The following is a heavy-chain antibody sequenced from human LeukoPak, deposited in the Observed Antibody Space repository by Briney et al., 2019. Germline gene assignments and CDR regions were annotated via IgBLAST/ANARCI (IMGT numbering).Heavy chain of an antibody. J-gene: IGHJ4*02. CDR2: TKPDGSAE. V-gene: IGHV3-7*01. CDR1: GFTFRNYW. Sequence: GGSLRLSCAASGFTFRNYWMGWVRQAPGKGLEWVANTKPDGSAEYYADSVRGRFTISRDNAKSSLHLQMSSLKAEDSAVYYCARDERGGYFVYWGQGILVTVSS. D-gene: IGHD3-22*01. CDR3: ARDERGGYFVY.